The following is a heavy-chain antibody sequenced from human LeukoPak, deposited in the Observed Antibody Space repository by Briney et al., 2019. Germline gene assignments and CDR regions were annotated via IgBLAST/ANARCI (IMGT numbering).Heavy chain of an antibody. CDR1: GFAFSSYG. CDR2: ISYDGSNN. CDR3: AKYSSSSNYYYGMDV. J-gene: IGHJ6*02. Sequence: PGSSLRLSCAASGFAFSSYGMHRVRQAPGKGLDWVAVISYDGSNNYYEDSVKGRCTISRDNSKNTLYLQMNSPRDEDTAVYYCAKYSSSSNYYYGMDVWCQGTTVTVSS. V-gene: IGHV3-30*18. D-gene: IGHD6-6*01.